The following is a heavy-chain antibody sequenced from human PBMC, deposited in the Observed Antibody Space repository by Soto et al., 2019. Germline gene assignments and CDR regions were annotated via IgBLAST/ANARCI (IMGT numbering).Heavy chain of an antibody. D-gene: IGHD5-18*01. CDR3: ATASYGTDDFDI. CDR2: ISSSSSYI. Sequence: GGSLRRSCAASGFTFSSYSMNWVRQAPGKGLEWVSSISSSSSYIYYADSVKGRFTISRDNAKNSLYLQMNSLRAEDTAVSYCATASYGTDDFDIWGQGTMVTVSS. CDR1: GFTFSSYS. J-gene: IGHJ3*02. V-gene: IGHV3-21*01.